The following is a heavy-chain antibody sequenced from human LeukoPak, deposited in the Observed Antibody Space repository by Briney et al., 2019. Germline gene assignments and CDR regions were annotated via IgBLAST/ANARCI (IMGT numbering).Heavy chain of an antibody. V-gene: IGHV4-34*01. Sequence: PSETLSLTCTVYGGSFSGYYWSWIRQPPGKGLEWIGEINHSGSTNYNPSLKSRVTISVDTSKTQFSLKLSSVTAADTAVYYCARHVGGDYGDYPDYWGQGTLVTVSS. CDR3: ARHVGGDYGDYPDY. J-gene: IGHJ4*02. CDR1: GGSFSGYY. CDR2: INHSGST. D-gene: IGHD4-17*01.